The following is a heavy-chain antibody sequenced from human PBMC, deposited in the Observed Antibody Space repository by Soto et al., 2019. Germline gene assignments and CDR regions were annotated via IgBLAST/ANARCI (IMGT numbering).Heavy chain of an antibody. Sequence: GGSLRLSCAASGFTFSSYSMNWVRQAPGKGLEWVSSISSSSSYIYYADSVKGRFTISRDNAKNSLYLQMNSLRAEDTAVFYCASGVVVAGMTWGQGTLVTVSS. J-gene: IGHJ4*02. D-gene: IGHD2-15*01. CDR3: ASGVVVAGMT. V-gene: IGHV3-21*01. CDR2: ISSSSSYI. CDR1: GFTFSSYS.